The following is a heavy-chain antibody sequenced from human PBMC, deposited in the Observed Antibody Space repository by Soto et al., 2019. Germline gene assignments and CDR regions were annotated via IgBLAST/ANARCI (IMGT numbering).Heavy chain of an antibody. D-gene: IGHD2-21*02. CDR2: IIPIFGTA. CDR3: ARDRGYCGGDCYRYYYYYYGMDV. Sequence: QVQLVQSGAEVKKPGSSVKVSCKASGGTFSSYAISWVRQAPGQGLEWMGGIIPIFGTANYAQKFQGRVTITADESTSTAYMELSSLRSEDTAVYYCARDRGYCGGDCYRYYYYYYGMDVCGQGTTVTVSS. V-gene: IGHV1-69*01. CDR1: GGTFSSYA. J-gene: IGHJ6*02.